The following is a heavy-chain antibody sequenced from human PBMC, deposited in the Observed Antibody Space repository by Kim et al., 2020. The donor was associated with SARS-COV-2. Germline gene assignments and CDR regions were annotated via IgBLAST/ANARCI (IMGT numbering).Heavy chain of an antibody. V-gene: IGHV1-3*01. CDR1: GYTFTSYA. CDR2: INAGNGNT. D-gene: IGHD5-18*01. J-gene: IGHJ4*02. CDR3: ARGTGYSYGRVDVKFDY. Sequence: ASVKVSCKASGYTFTSYAMHWVRQAPGQRLEWMGWINAGNGNTKYSQKFQGRVTITRDTSASTAYMELSSLRSEDTAVYYCARGTGYSYGRVDVKFDYWGQGTLVTVSA.